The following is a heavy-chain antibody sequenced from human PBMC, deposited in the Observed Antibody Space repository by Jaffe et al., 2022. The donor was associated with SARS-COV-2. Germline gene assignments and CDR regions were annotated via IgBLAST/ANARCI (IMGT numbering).Heavy chain of an antibody. CDR2: ISSSSSYI. CDR3: AREYGDSTLGYGMDV. D-gene: IGHD4-17*01. V-gene: IGHV3-21*01. CDR1: GFTFSSYS. Sequence: EVQLVESGGGLVKPGGSLRLSCAASGFTFSSYSMNWVRQAPGKGLEWVSSISSSSSYIYYADSVKGRFTISRDNAKNSLYLQMNSLRAEDTAVYYCAREYGDSTLGYGMDVWGQGTTVTVSS. J-gene: IGHJ6*02.